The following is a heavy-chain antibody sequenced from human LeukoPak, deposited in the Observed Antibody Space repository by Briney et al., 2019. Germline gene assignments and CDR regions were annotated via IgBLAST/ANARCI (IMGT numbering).Heavy chain of an antibody. Sequence: AGGSLRLSCAASGFTFSSYGMHWVRQAPGKGLEWVAFIRYDGNNKYYADSVKGRFTISRDNSKNTLYLQMNSLRAEDTAVYYCAKVLLRALDYMDVWGKGTTVTVSS. J-gene: IGHJ6*03. CDR3: AKVLLRALDYMDV. CDR1: GFTFSSYG. V-gene: IGHV3-30*02. D-gene: IGHD2-15*01. CDR2: IRYDGNNK.